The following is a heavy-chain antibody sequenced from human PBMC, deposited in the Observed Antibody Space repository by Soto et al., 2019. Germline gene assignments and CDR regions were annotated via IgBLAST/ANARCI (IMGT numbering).Heavy chain of an antibody. CDR1: GGSISSGGYY. J-gene: IGHJ5*02. CDR2: MYYSGSP. Sequence: QVQLQEAGPGLVKPSQTLSLTCTVSGGSISSGGYYWSWIRQHPGKGLEWIGFMYYSGSPYYNPSPGSRVTISVDTSKNQFSLNLSSVTAADTAVYYWVRDNRWPGWFDPWGQGTLVTVSS. CDR3: VRDNRWPGWFDP. V-gene: IGHV4-31*03.